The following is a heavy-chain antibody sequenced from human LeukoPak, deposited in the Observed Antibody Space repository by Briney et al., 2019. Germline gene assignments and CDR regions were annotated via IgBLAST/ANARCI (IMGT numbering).Heavy chain of an antibody. V-gene: IGHV3-48*04. CDR1: GFTFSRFS. CDR3: TRDFHPRVGEFYDAFDV. D-gene: IGHD3-16*01. J-gene: IGHJ3*01. CDR2: ISTSTGTV. Sequence: GGSLRLSCEASGFTFSRFSMNWVRQAPGKGLEWISHISTSTGTVYYADSVKGRFTISRDNAKNSLFLQMDSLRAEDTAMYYCTRDFHPRVGEFYDAFDVWGQGAMVTVSS.